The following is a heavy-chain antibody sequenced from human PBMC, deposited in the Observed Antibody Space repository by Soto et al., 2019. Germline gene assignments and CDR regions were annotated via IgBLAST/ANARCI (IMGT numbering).Heavy chain of an antibody. V-gene: IGHV1-69*01. J-gene: IGHJ5*02. CDR2: IIPLFGTA. CDR1: GGTFSSYA. CDR3: ARVGYCSGGSCREHWFDP. Sequence: QVQLVQSGAEVKKPGSSVKVSCKASGGTFSSYAISWVRQAPGQGLEWMGGIIPLFGTANYAQKFQGIVTITADECTSTAYMELSSLRSEDTAVYYCARVGYCSGGSCREHWFDPWGQGTLVAVSS. D-gene: IGHD2-15*01.